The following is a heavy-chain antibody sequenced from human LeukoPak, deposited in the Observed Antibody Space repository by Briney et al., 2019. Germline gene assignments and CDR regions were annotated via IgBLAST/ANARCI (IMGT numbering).Heavy chain of an antibody. V-gene: IGHV1-18*01. CDR1: GYTFTSYG. J-gene: IGHJ6*02. CDR3: ASGRAPAANYGMDV. D-gene: IGHD2-2*01. CDR2: ISAYNGNT. Sequence: ASVKVSCKASGYTFTSYGISWVRQAPGQGLEWMGWISAYNGNTNYAQKLQGRVTMTTDTSTSTAYMELRSLRSDDTAVYYCASGRAPAANYGMDVWGQGTTVTVSS.